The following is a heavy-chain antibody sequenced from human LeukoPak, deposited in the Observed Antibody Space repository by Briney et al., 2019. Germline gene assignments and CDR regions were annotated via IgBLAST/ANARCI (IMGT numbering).Heavy chain of an antibody. V-gene: IGHV1-8*03. J-gene: IGHJ6*03. D-gene: IGHD3-10*01. CDR1: GYTFTSYD. CDR2: MNPNSGNT. Sequence: ASVKVSCKASGYTFTSYDINWVRQATGQGLEWMGWMNPNSGNTGYAQKFQGRVTITRNTSISTAYMELSSLRSEDTAVYYCARVGMVRGVVGDMDVWGKGTTVTISS. CDR3: ARVGMVRGVVGDMDV.